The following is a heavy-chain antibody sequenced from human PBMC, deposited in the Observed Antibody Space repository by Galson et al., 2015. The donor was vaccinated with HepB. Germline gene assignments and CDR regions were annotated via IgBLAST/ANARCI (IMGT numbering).Heavy chain of an antibody. V-gene: IGHV1-69*02. CDR2: IIPILGIA. D-gene: IGHD6-13*01. Sequence: SVKVSCKASGGTFSSYTISWVRQAPGQGLEWMGRIIPILGIANYAQKFQGRVTITADKSTSTAYMELSSLRSEDTAVYYCARGGGPGGIERVDWFDPWGQGTLVTVSS. J-gene: IGHJ5*02. CDR1: GGTFSSYT. CDR3: ARGGGPGGIERVDWFDP.